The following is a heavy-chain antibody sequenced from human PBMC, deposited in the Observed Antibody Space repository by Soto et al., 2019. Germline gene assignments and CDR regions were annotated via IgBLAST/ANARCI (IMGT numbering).Heavy chain of an antibody. CDR1: GFTISLYT. CDR2: ISTNSGYI. J-gene: IGHJ4*02. D-gene: IGHD2-15*01. Sequence: EVQLVESGGGLVRPGGSLRLSCTASGFTISLYTMSWVRQAPGKGLEWVSSISTNSGYIYYADSVKGRFTISRDNAKNSLFLQMDSLRGEDTAVYYCARGLRNIVVVVAATLSPSDYWGQGALVTVSS. CDR3: ARGLRNIVVVVAATLSPSDY. V-gene: IGHV3-21*01.